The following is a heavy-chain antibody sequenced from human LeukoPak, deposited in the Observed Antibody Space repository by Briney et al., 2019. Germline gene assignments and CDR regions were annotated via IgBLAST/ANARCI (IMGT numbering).Heavy chain of an antibody. V-gene: IGHV4-39*01. CDR1: GGSISSSSYY. Sequence: PSETLSLTRTVSGGSISSSSYYWGWIRQPPGKGLEWIGSIYYSGSTYYNPSLKSRVTISVDTSKNQFSLKLSSVTAADTAVYYCARLRRGVNDYWGQGTLVTVSS. CDR3: ARLRRGVNDY. J-gene: IGHJ4*02. D-gene: IGHD3-10*01. CDR2: IYYSGST.